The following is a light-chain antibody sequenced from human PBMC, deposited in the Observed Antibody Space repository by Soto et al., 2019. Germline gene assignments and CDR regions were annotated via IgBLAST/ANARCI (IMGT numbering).Light chain of an antibody. Sequence: QSALTQPASVSGSPGQSITISCTGISSDVGSYNLVSWYQQHPGKAPKLMIYEGSKRPSGVSNRFSGSKSGNMASLTISGLQAEDEADYYCCSYAGSSTSVVFGGGTKLTVL. J-gene: IGLJ2*01. V-gene: IGLV2-23*01. CDR3: CSYAGSSTSVV. CDR2: EGS. CDR1: SSDVGSYNL.